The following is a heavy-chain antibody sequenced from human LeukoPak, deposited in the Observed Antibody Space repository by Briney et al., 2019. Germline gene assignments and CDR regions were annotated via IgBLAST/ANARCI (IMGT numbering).Heavy chain of an antibody. CDR2: MNTNTGNR. D-gene: IGHD6-13*01. CDR3: AREGLYSSRWYHFDY. CDR1: GYTFTSYA. J-gene: IGHJ4*02. V-gene: IGHV7-4-1*02. Sequence: GASVKVSCKASGYTFTSYAMNWVRQAPGPGLEWMGWMNTNTGNRTYAQGFTGRVDFSFDPSVSPAYLQISSLKAEDTAVYYCAREGLYSSRWYHFDYWGQATLVTVSS.